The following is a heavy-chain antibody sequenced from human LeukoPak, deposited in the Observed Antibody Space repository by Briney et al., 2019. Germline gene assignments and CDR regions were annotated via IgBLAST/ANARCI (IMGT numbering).Heavy chain of an antibody. D-gene: IGHD2-2*01. CDR3: ARVGVVPAAMRYYYYYMDA. CDR2: IYYSGST. Sequence: SETLSLTCTVSGGSISSYYWSWIRQPPGKGLEWIGYIYYSGSTNYNPSLKSRVTISVDTSKNQFSLKLSSVTAADTAVYYCARVGVVPAAMRYYYYYMDAWGKGTTVTVSS. CDR1: GGSISSYY. V-gene: IGHV4-59*01. J-gene: IGHJ6*03.